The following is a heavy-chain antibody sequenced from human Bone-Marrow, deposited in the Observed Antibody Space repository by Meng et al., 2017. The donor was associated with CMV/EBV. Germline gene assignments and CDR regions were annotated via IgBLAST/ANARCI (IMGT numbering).Heavy chain of an antibody. D-gene: IGHD3-10*01. CDR1: GYTFTGYY. V-gene: IGHV1-2*02. Sequence: ASVKVSCKASGYTFTGYYMHWVRQAPGQGLEWMGWINPNSGGTNYAQKFQGRVTMTRDTSISTAYMEESSLRSDDRAVYYCGREGGLLWFGGLWGKGYGMDVWGQGTTVTVSS. J-gene: IGHJ6*02. CDR3: GREGGLLWFGGLWGKGYGMDV. CDR2: INPNSGGT.